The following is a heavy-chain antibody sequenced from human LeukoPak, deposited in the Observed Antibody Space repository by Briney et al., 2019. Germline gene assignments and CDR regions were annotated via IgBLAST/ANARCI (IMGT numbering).Heavy chain of an antibody. CDR2: IKRDGDER. Sequence: GGSLRLSCAASGFTFSSYAMHWVRQAPGKGLEWVANIKRDGDERYYVDSVKGRFTISRDNAKTSLYLQMNSLRVEDTAVYYCAREAPGSSHGAIDYWGQGTLVTVSS. J-gene: IGHJ4*02. CDR1: GFTFSSYA. V-gene: IGHV3-7*01. CDR3: AREAPGSSHGAIDY. D-gene: IGHD4-17*01.